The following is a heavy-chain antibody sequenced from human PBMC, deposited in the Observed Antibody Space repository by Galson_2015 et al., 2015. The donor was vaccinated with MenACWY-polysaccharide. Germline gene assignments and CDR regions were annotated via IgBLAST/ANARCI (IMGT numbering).Heavy chain of an antibody. CDR2: DT. CDR3: ARLSATGTVTFDY. Sequence: DTRYSPSFQGQVTISADKSISTAYLQWSSLKASDTAVYYCARLSATGTVTFDYWGQGTLVTVSS. V-gene: IGHV5-51*01. D-gene: IGHD4-17*01. J-gene: IGHJ4*02.